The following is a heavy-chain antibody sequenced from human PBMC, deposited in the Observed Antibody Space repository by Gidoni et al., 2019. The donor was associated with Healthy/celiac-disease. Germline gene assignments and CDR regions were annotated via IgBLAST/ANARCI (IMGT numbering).Heavy chain of an antibody. Sequence: EVQLLESGRGLVQPGGSLRRSGSSSGFAFSSYAMSWVRQAPGKGLEWVSAISGSGGSTYYADSVKGRFTISRDNSKNTLYLQMNSLRAEDTAVYYCAKGLVWLRFCHAFDIWGQGTMVTVSS. CDR1: GFAFSSYA. D-gene: IGHD5-12*01. CDR3: AKGLVWLRFCHAFDI. CDR2: ISGSGGST. V-gene: IGHV3-23*01. J-gene: IGHJ3*02.